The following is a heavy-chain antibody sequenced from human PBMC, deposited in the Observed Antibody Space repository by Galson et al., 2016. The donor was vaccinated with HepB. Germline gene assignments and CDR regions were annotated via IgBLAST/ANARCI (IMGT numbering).Heavy chain of an antibody. CDR2: IRQDGSEK. CDR1: GFTFGSYW. J-gene: IGHJ6*02. CDR3: ARDTSYGLGTYYPTYYYYYGLDV. V-gene: IGHV3-7*01. D-gene: IGHD3-10*01. Sequence: SLRLSCAASGFTFGSYWMTWVRQAPGKGLEWVANIRQDGSEKYYVDSVKGRFTISRDNARNSLYLQMNSLRAEDTAVYYCARDTSYGLGTYYPTYYYYYGLDVWGQGTTVTVSS.